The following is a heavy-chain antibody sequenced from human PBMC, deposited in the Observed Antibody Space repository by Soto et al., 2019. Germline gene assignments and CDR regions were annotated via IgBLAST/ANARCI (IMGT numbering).Heavy chain of an antibody. V-gene: IGHV1-3*01. CDR1: GYTFTSYA. Sequence: ASVKVSCKASGYTFTSYAMHWVRQAPGQRLEWMGWINAGNGNTNYAQKLQGRVTMTTDTSASTAYMELGSLRSDDTAVYYCARGRLGLSTYFDYWGQGTLVTVSS. D-gene: IGHD3-16*02. CDR2: INAGNGNT. J-gene: IGHJ4*02. CDR3: ARGRLGLSTYFDY.